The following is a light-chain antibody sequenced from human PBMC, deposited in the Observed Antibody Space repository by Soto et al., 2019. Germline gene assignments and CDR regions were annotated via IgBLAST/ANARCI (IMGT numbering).Light chain of an antibody. Sequence: AIQMTQSPSSLSASVGDRVTITCRASQGIKNDLGWYQQKPGRAPKLLIYVASNLQSGVPSRFSGSGSGTDFARTISSLQPEDFATYYCLQDYSYPLPFGGGTKVEIK. V-gene: IGKV1-6*01. CDR1: QGIKND. J-gene: IGKJ4*01. CDR2: VAS. CDR3: LQDYSYPLP.